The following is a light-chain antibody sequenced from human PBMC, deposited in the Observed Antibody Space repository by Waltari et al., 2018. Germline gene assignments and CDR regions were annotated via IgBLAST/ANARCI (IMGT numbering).Light chain of an antibody. CDR3: CSYAGLGIYV. V-gene: IGLV2-23*02. CDR2: EVT. J-gene: IGLJ1*01. CDR1: SSYVGNYNL. Sequence: QSGLTQPASVSGSPGQSITISCPGTSSYVGNYNLVPWYQQYPGKAPKLMVYEVTKRTSGVSDRFSGSKSGNTASLTIYGLQSEDEADYYCCSYAGLGIYVFGTGTKVTVL.